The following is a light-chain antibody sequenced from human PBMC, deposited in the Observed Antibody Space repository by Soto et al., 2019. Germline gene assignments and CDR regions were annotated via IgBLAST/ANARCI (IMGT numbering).Light chain of an antibody. CDR2: GAS. CDR1: QSVTANY. V-gene: IGKV3-20*01. CDR3: QQYGSSPLT. J-gene: IGKJ4*01. Sequence: VLTQSPDTLSLSPGDRATLSCRASQSVTANYLAWYQQKPGQAPRLLIYGASSRATDIPDRFSGSGSGTDFTLTITRVEPEDFAVYFCQQYGSSPLTFGGGTKVEIK.